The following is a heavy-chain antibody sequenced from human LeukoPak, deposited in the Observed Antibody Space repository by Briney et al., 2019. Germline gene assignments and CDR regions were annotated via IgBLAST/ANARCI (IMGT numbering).Heavy chain of an antibody. Sequence: SETLSLTCSVSGGSISSHYWSWIRQPPGKGLEWIGYMYYSGSTDYNPSLKSRVTILVDMSKNQFSLNLSSVTAADTAVYYCAGHGKQMKKDGSGTYYNGTIDSWGQGTLVTVSS. V-gene: IGHV4-59*08. CDR1: GGSISSHY. J-gene: IGHJ4*02. D-gene: IGHD3-10*01. CDR3: AGHGKQMKKDGSGTYYNGTIDS. CDR2: MYYSGST.